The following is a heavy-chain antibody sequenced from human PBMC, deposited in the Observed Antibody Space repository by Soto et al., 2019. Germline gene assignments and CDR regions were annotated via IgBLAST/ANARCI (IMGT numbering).Heavy chain of an antibody. CDR1: GGSFSRPGSY. J-gene: IGHJ6*02. Sequence: PSETLSLTCSITGGSFSRPGSYWGWMRQIPGRGLEWIGHVFNIETTRYTLPLRTRLTISVDTSENQFSLKLSSMTAADTAVYYCARSQRFGDWARPFYYYGLDVWGQGTTVTVSS. CDR3: ARSQRFGDWARPFYYYGLDV. V-gene: IGHV4-31*03. D-gene: IGHD3-10*01. CDR2: VFNIETT.